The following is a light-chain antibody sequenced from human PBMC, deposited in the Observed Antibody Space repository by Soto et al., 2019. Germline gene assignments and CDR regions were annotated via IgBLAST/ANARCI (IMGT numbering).Light chain of an antibody. CDR1: SSDVGGYNY. CDR3: SSYTSSSTVV. Sequence: QSALTQPASVSGSPGQSITISCTGTSSDVGGYNYVSWYQQHPGKAPKLMIYDVSNRPSGVSNRFSGSKPVNTASLTISGRQAEDEAAYYCSSYTSSSTVVFGGGTKLTVL. V-gene: IGLV2-14*01. CDR2: DVS. J-gene: IGLJ2*01.